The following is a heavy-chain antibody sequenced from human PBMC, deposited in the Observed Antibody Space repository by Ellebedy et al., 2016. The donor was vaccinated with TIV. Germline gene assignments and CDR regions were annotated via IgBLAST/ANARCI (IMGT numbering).Heavy chain of an antibody. CDR1: GFTFSSFA. D-gene: IGHD3-22*01. J-gene: IGHJ4*02. CDR3: AKGSSSGFNYDRVGFEY. Sequence: GGSLRLSCAASGFTFSSFAMHWVRQAPGKGLEWLLVISGGGDSTSHADSVKGRFTTTRDNSKNTLYLQMDRLRPEDTAVYYCAKGSSSGFNYDRVGFEYWGQGTLVTVSS. CDR2: ISGGGDST. V-gene: IGHV3-23*01.